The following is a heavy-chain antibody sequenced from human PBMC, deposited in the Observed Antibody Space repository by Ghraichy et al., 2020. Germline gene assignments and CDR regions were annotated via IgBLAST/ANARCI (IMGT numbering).Heavy chain of an antibody. CDR3: ARELLWFGELLRGGFDY. V-gene: IGHV3-48*02. CDR2: ISSSSSTI. J-gene: IGHJ4*02. Sequence: LSLTCAASGFTFSSYSMNWVRQAPGKGLEWVSYISSSSSTIYYADSVKGRFTISRDNAKNSLYLQMNSLRDEDTAVYYCARELLWFGELLRGGFDYWGQGTLVTVSS. D-gene: IGHD3-10*01. CDR1: GFTFSSYS.